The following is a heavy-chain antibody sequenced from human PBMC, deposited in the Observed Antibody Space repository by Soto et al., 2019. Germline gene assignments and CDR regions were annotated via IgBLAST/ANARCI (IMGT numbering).Heavy chain of an antibody. D-gene: IGHD3-16*01. CDR1: GYTFTSYD. V-gene: IGHV1-8*01. CDR3: ATEYSMGAGENWFDP. J-gene: IGHJ5*02. CDR2: MNPNSGNP. Sequence: ASVKVSCKASGYTFTSYDINWVRQATGQGLEWMGWMNPNSGNPGYAQKFQGRVTMTRNTSISTAYMELSSLRSEDTAVYYCATEYSMGAGENWFDPWGQGTLVTVSS.